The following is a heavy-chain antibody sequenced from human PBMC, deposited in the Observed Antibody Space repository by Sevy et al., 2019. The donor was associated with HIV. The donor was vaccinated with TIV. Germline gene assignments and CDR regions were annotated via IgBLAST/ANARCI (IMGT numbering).Heavy chain of an antibody. CDR1: GFTFSDFW. CDR3: ARDPDWGALDR. J-gene: IGHJ5*02. CDR2: INQDERHI. V-gene: IGHV3-7*01. Sequence: GGSLRLSCAASGFTFSDFWMTWVRQSPGKGLEWVAYINQDERHINLLDSVRGRFTISRDNAKNSLYLQMDSLRAEDTAIYYCARDPDWGALDRWGQGTLVTVSS. D-gene: IGHD7-27*01.